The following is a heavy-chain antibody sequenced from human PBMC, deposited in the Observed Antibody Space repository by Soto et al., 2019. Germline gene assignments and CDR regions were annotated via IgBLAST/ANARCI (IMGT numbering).Heavy chain of an antibody. V-gene: IGHV3-48*03. Sequence: PGGSLRLSCAASGFTFSSYEMNWVRQAPGKGLEWVSYISSSGSTIYYADSVKGRFTISRDNAXXSXXXXXXXXXXXXXXVYYXXXXXXXSSGYYLGFLRYYYGMDVWGQGTTVTVSS. CDR3: XXXXXXSSGYYLGFLRYYYGMDV. CDR2: ISSSGSTI. CDR1: GFTFSSYE. D-gene: IGHD3-22*01. J-gene: IGHJ6*02.